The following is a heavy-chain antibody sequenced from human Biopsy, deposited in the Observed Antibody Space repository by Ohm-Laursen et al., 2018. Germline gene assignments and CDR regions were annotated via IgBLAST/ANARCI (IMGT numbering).Heavy chain of an antibody. CDR3: ARSNGYGDYRFDD. V-gene: IGHV4-59*01. D-gene: IGHD4-11*01. J-gene: IGHJ4*02. CDR1: GDSISSDF. CDR2: ISYTGDT. Sequence: TLSLTCTVSGDSISSDFWSWIRQTPGKGLEWIEYISYTGDTNYNPSLESRITISLDTSKNQFSLMLSSVTAADTAVYYCARSNGYGDYRFDDWGQGTLVTVAS.